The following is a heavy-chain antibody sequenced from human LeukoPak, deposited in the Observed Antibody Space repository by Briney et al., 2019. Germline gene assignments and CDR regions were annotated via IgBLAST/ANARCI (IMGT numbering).Heavy chain of an antibody. CDR3: GTTVTTLTDY. CDR1: GFTFSSYE. CDR2: ISSSGNTI. Sequence: PGGSLRLSCAASGFTFSSYEMNWVRQAPGKGLEWVSYISSSGNTIYYADSVKGRFTISRDNAKNALYLQMNSLRVEDTAVYYCGTTVTTLTDYWGQGTLVTVSS. V-gene: IGHV3-48*03. D-gene: IGHD4-17*01. J-gene: IGHJ4*02.